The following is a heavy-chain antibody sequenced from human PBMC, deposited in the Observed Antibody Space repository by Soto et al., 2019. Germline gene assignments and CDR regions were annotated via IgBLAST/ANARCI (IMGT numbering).Heavy chain of an antibody. D-gene: IGHD5-18*01. CDR1: GGSISSGGYY. Sequence: QVQLQESGPGLVKPSQTLSLTCTVSGGSISSGGYYWSWIRQFPGKGLEWIGYIFYTGSTSYSPSLKSRLIMSVDTSTNQFSLRLSSVTAADTAVYFCATRLGYSSEYYFDYWGQGTLVTVSS. J-gene: IGHJ4*02. V-gene: IGHV4-31*03. CDR2: IFYTGST. CDR3: ATRLGYSSEYYFDY.